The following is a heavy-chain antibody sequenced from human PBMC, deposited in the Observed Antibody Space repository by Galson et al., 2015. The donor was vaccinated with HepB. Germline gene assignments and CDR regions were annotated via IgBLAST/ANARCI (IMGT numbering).Heavy chain of an antibody. CDR2: INPNSGGT. J-gene: IGHJ6*02. CDR3: ARQTTTTVIYRGMDV. D-gene: IGHD4-11*01. V-gene: IGHV1-2*06. CDR1: GYTFTGYY. Sequence: SVKVSCKASGYTFTGYYMHWVRQAPGQGLEWMGRINPNSGGTNYAQKFQGRVTMTRDTSISTAYMELSRLRSDDTAVYYCARQTTTTVIYRGMDVWGQGTTVTVS.